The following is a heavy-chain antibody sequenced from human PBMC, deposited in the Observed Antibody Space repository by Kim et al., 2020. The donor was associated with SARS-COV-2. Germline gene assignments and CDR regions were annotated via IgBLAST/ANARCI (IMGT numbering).Heavy chain of an antibody. CDR3: ARGSYGDYAVGPTFDY. V-gene: IGHV4-34*01. Sequence: SLKSRVTISVDTSKNQFSLKLSSVTAADTAVYYCARGSYGDYAVGPTFDYWGQGTLVTVSS. J-gene: IGHJ4*02. D-gene: IGHD4-17*01.